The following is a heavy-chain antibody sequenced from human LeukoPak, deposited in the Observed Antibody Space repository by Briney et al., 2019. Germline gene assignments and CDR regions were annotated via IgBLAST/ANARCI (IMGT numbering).Heavy chain of an antibody. CDR3: ARLREYSCGSVDH. V-gene: IGHV4-31*03. CDR1: GGSISSGSYY. D-gene: IGHD5-18*01. J-gene: IGHJ4*02. Sequence: PSQTLSLTCTVSGGSISSGSYYWSWIRQHPGKGLEWIGYIYYSGSTYYNPSLKSRVTISVDTSKNQFSQKLSSVTAADTAVYYCARLREYSCGSVDHWGQGTLVTVSS. CDR2: IYYSGST.